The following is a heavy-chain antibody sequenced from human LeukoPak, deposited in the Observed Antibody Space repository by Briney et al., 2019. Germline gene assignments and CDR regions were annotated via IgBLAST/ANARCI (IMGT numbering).Heavy chain of an antibody. D-gene: IGHD2-2*03. CDR2: IYYSGST. J-gene: IGHJ3*02. Sequence: PSETLSLTCTVSGGSIGNSYWSWIRQPPGKGLEWVGYIYYSGSTNYNPSLKSRVTISVDTSKNQFSLRLTSVTAADTAVYYCARDLDIVVVPAANAFDIWGQGTMVTVSS. V-gene: IGHV4-59*01. CDR1: GGSIGNSY. CDR3: ARDLDIVVVPAANAFDI.